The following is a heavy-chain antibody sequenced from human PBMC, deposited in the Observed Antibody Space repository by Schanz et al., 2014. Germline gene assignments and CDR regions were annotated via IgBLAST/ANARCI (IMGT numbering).Heavy chain of an antibody. V-gene: IGHV1-2*02. J-gene: IGHJ4*02. D-gene: IGHD5-12*01. CDR2: INPNSGAT. CDR3: ARVTTGSDS. CDR1: GGTFTSYA. Sequence: QVQLVQSGAEVRKPGSSVRVSCKASGGTFTSYAFSWVRQAPGQGLEWLGWINPNSGATSSAQKFQGRVTMTRDTSSSTVYMQLSSLTSDDTAIYYCARVTTGSDSWGQGTLVTVSS.